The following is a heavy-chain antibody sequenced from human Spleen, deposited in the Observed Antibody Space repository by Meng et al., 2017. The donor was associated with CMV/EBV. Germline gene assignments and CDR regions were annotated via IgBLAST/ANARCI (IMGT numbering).Heavy chain of an antibody. Sequence: SGFRLTAYNIHWVRQAPGKGLEWVSVMWFDGSRKYYADSVKGRFIISRDDSKNILYLQMNTLRTEDTAVYYCAKSGQRGHYYYDMDVWGRGTMVTVSS. CDR1: GFRLTAYN. CDR3: AKSGQRGHYYYDMDV. CDR2: MWFDGSRK. V-gene: IGHV3-33*06. J-gene: IGHJ6*02.